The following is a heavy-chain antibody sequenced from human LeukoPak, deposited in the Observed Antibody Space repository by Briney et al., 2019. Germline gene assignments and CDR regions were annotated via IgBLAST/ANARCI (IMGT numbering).Heavy chain of an antibody. CDR2: IIPNFGIA. Sequence: SVKVSCKASGGTFSSYAISWVRQAPGQGLEWMGRIIPNFGIAIYSQKFQGRVTITPDKSTSTAYMELSSLRSEDTTVYYCARETTPNYYFSGIDVWGQGTTVTVSS. D-gene: IGHD4-11*01. CDR1: GGTFSSYA. V-gene: IGHV1-69*04. J-gene: IGHJ6*02. CDR3: ARETTPNYYFSGIDV.